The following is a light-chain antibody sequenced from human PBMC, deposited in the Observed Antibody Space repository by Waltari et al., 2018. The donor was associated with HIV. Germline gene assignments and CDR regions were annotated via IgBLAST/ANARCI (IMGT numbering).Light chain of an antibody. CDR1: TSIIGNNF. J-gene: IGLJ3*02. V-gene: IGLV1-51*01. Sequence: QSVLTQPPSVSAAPGQKVTISCSGSTSIIGNNFVSWYQQFPGTAPKLLIYDNNKGPSGIPDRFAGARAGTSATLCITGLQTGEEAEYYCGTWDNSLSAWVFGGGTKVTVL. CDR2: DNN. CDR3: GTWDNSLSAWV.